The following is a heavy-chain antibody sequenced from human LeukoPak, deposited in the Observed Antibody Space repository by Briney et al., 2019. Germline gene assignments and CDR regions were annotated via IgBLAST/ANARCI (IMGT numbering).Heavy chain of an antibody. V-gene: IGHV3-30*18. J-gene: IGHJ4*02. CDR3: AKETMDYDFWSGYLHYFDY. D-gene: IGHD3-3*01. CDR1: GFTFSDYY. Sequence: PGGSLRLSCAASGFTFSDYYMSWVRQAPGKGLEWVAVISYDGSNKYYADSVKGRFTISRDNSKNTLYLQMNSLRAEDTAVYYCAKETMDYDFWSGYLHYFDYWGQGTLVTVSS. CDR2: ISYDGSNK.